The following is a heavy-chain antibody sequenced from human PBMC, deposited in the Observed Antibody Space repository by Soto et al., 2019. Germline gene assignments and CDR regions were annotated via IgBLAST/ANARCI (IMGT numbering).Heavy chain of an antibody. CDR2: ISGSDGST. J-gene: IGHJ6*02. CDR1: GFMFNTYA. V-gene: IGHV3-23*01. CDR3: TRAHILCRGSYSTYDYCPLDV. D-gene: IGHD1-26*01. Sequence: EVHLSESGGGLIQPGGSLRLSCAASGFMFNTYALSWVRQAPGRGPEWVSFISGSDGSTSYADSVKGRFTISRDNSRNTLYLQMNSLRPEDTAVYYCTRAHILCRGSYSTYDYCPLDVWGQGTTVTVSS.